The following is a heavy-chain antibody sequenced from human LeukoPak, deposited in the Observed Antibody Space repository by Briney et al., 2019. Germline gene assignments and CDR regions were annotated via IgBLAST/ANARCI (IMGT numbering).Heavy chain of an antibody. D-gene: IGHD3-16*01. CDR3: ASLGGAMVSDYYYGMDV. CDR1: GGSISSGSYY. J-gene: IGHJ6*02. CDR2: VYYSGST. V-gene: IGHV4-39*01. Sequence: SETLSLTCTVSGGSISSGSYYWGWIRQPPGKGLEWIGSVYYSGSTYYNPSLKSRVTISVDTSKNQFSLKLSSVTAADTAVYYCASLGGAMVSDYYYGMDVWGQGTTVTVSS.